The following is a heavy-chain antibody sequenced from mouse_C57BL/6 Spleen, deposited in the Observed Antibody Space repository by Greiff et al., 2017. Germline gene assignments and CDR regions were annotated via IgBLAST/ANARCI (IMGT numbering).Heavy chain of an antibody. CDR3: VNWDEWFAY. Sequence: EVKLVESGGGLVQPKGSLKLSCAASGFSFNTYAMNWVRQAPGKGLEWVARIRSKSNNYATYYADSVKDRFTISRDDSESMLYLQMNNLKTEDTAMYYCVNWDEWFAYWGQGTLVTVSA. CDR1: GFSFNTYA. V-gene: IGHV10-1*01. CDR2: IRSKSNNYAT. J-gene: IGHJ3*01. D-gene: IGHD4-1*01.